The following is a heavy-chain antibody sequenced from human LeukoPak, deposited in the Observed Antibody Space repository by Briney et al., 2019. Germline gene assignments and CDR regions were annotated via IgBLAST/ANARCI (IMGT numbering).Heavy chain of an antibody. CDR2: IQSDGSNK. CDR3: ATSRWFDP. J-gene: IGHJ5*02. Sequence: GGSLRLSCAASGFTFSSYGMHWVRQAPGKGLEWVAFIQSDGSNKYYADYVQGRFTISRNNFKSTLYFQMSSLRAEDTAVYYCATSRWFDPWGQGTLVTVSS. CDR1: GFTFSSYG. V-gene: IGHV3-30*02.